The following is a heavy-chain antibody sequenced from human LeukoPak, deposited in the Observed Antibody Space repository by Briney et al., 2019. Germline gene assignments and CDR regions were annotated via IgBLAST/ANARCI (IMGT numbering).Heavy chain of an antibody. CDR3: ARVNYVSSGWGAPFDH. V-gene: IGHV3-48*04. CDR1: GFTFSSYR. D-gene: IGHD1-7*01. CDR2: ITETGSIM. J-gene: IGHJ4*02. Sequence: GGSLRLSCAASGFTFSSYRMSWVRQTPGKGLEWLSYITETGSIMYYADSVKGRFAISRDNAKNSLYLQINSLRAEDTAVYYCARVNYVSSGWGAPFDHWGQGTLVTVSS.